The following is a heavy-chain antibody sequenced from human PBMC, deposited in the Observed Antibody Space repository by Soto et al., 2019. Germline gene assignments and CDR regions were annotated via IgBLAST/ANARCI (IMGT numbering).Heavy chain of an antibody. D-gene: IGHD5-12*01. V-gene: IGHV3-21*01. CDR1: GFTFSSYS. CDR3: ASIRDGYNYGSFDY. J-gene: IGHJ4*02. CDR2: ISSSSSYI. Sequence: GGSLRLSCAASGFTFSSYSMNWVRQAPGKGLEWVSSISSSSSYIYYADSVKGRFTISRDNAKNSLYLQMNSLRAEDTAVYYCASIRDGYNYGSFDYWGQGTLVTVSS.